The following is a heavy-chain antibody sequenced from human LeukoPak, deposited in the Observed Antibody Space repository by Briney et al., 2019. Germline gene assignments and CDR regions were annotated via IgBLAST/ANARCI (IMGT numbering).Heavy chain of an antibody. Sequence: PGGSLRLSCAGSGFTFSTAWMTWVRQAPGKGLEWLGRIKSKSDGGTTDYVAPVKGRFSISRDDSKNTLYLQMNSLKTEDTAVYYCATVMTIVTHNFDYWGQGTLVTVSS. CDR2: IKSKSDGGTT. J-gene: IGHJ4*02. D-gene: IGHD4/OR15-4a*01. CDR3: ATVMTIVTHNFDY. V-gene: IGHV3-15*01. CDR1: GFTFSTAW.